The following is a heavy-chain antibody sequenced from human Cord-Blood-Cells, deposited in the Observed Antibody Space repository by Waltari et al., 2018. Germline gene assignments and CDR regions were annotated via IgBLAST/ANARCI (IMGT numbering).Heavy chain of an antibody. CDR1: GFTFSSYW. CDR2: IKQDGSEK. D-gene: IGHD1-26*01. V-gene: IGHV3-7*01. Sequence: EVQLVESGGGLVQPGGSLRLSCAASGFTFSSYWMSWVRQAPGKGRGGVANIKQDGSEKYYVDSVKGRFTIARDNAKNSLYLQMNSLRAEDTAVYYCAREWVGADAFDIWGQGTMVTVSS. J-gene: IGHJ3*02. CDR3: AREWVGADAFDI.